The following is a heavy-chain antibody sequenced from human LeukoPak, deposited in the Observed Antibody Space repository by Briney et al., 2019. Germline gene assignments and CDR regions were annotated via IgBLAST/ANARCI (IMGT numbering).Heavy chain of an antibody. V-gene: IGHV4-34*01. CDR1: GGSFSGYY. CDR2: INHSGST. CDR3: ARVGRIAAAR. D-gene: IGHD6-13*01. Sequence: PSETLSLTCAVYGGSFSGYYWSWIRQPPGKGLEWIGEINHSGSTNHNPSLKSRVTISVDTSKNQFSLKLSSVTAADTAVYYCARVGRIAAARWGQGTLVTVSS. J-gene: IGHJ4*02.